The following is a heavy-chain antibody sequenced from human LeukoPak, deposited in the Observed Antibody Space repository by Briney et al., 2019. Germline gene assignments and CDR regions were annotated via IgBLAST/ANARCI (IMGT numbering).Heavy chain of an antibody. V-gene: IGHV1-18*01. D-gene: IGHD3-3*01. CDR2: ISAYNGNT. CDR3: ARDHSTLEWLSEPGWFDP. CDR1: GYTFTSYG. Sequence: VASVKVSCKASGYTFTSYGISWVRQAPGQGQEWMGWISAYNGNTNYSQKLQGRVTMTTDTSTSTAYMELRSLRSDDTAVYYCARDHSTLEWLSEPGWFDPWGQGTLVTVSS. J-gene: IGHJ5*02.